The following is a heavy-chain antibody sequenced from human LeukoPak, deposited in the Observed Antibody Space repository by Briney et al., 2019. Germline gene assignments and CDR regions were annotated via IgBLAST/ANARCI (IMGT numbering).Heavy chain of an antibody. CDR1: GYTLTGYY. V-gene: IGHV1-2*02. CDR3: ARGKYSGSYRPDGYFQH. Sequence: ASVKVSCKASGYTLTGYYMHWVRQAPGQGLEWMGWINPNSGGTNYAQKFQGRVTMTGDTSISTAYMELSRLRSDDTAVYYCARGKYSGSYRPDGYFQHWGQGTLVTVSS. CDR2: INPNSGGT. D-gene: IGHD1-26*01. J-gene: IGHJ1*01.